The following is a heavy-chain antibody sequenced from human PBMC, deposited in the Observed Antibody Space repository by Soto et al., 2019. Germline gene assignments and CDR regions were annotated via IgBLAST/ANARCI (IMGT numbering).Heavy chain of an antibody. CDR3: ARDRGFHYGSGTNYNDY. CDR1: GDTFVSFG. Sequence: QVRLVQSGAEVRKPGASVKVSCKASGDTFVSFGFSWVRQAPGQGLEWMGWISAYNGNTNYAQKFQGRVTMTTDTFTSTAYMELRSLRSDDTAVYYCARDRGFHYGSGTNYNDYWGQGTLVTVSS. V-gene: IGHV1-18*01. CDR2: ISAYNGNT. D-gene: IGHD3-10*01. J-gene: IGHJ4*02.